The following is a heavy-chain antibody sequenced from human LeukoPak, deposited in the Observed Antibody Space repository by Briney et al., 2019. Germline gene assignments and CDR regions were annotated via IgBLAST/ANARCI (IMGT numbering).Heavy chain of an antibody. Sequence: SDTLSLTCTVSGGSMSSYYWSWIRQPPDKGLEWIGYIYYSGGTNYNPSLKSRVTISVDTSKDQFSLKLSSVTAADTAVYYCARGKGVGTNPLHYWGQGTLVTVSS. CDR3: ARGKGVGTNPLHY. V-gene: IGHV4-59*07. CDR2: IYYSGGT. CDR1: GGSMSSYY. J-gene: IGHJ4*02. D-gene: IGHD1/OR15-1a*01.